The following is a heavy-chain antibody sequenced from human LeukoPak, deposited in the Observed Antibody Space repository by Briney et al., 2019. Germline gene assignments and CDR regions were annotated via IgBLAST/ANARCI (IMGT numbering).Heavy chain of an antibody. V-gene: IGHV4-34*01. J-gene: IGHJ4*02. D-gene: IGHD6-13*01. Sequence: GSLRLSCAASGFTFSSYSMNWVRQAPGKGLEWIGEINHSGSTNYNPSLKSRVTISVDTSKNQFSLKLTSVTAADTAVYYCARVATSSWYLGQGTLVTVSS. CDR1: GFTFSSYS. CDR3: ARVATSSWY. CDR2: INHSGST.